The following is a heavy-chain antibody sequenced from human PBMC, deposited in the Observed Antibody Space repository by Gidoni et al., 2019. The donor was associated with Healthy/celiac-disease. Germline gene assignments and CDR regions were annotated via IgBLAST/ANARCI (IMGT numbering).Heavy chain of an antibody. CDR3: ARDLGYGALDY. Sequence: EVQLVESGGGLVKPGGPLRLSCAASGFPFSSYSMTWVRQARGKGMEWVASISSSSSYIYYADSVKGRFTISRDNAKNSLYLQMNSRRAEDTAVYYCARDLGYGALDYWGQGTLVTVSS. J-gene: IGHJ4*02. CDR2: ISSSSSYI. CDR1: GFPFSSYS. V-gene: IGHV3-21*01. D-gene: IGHD4-17*01.